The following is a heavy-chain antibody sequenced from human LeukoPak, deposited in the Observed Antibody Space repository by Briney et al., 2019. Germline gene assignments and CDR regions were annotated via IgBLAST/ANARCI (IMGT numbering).Heavy chain of an antibody. CDR2: IKQDGSEK. J-gene: IGHJ4*02. D-gene: IGHD2-8*02. CDR3: ARDPHSTGGGPIDY. V-gene: IGHV3-7*01. CDR1: GFTFSSYW. Sequence: PGGSLRLSCAASGFTFSSYWMSWVRQAPGKGLEWVANIKQDGSEKYYVDSVKGRFTISRDNSKNTLYLQMNSLRAEDTAVYYCARDPHSTGGGPIDYWGQGTLVTVSS.